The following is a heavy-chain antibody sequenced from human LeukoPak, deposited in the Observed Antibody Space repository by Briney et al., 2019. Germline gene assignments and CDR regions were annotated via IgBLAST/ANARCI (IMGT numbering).Heavy chain of an antibody. Sequence: GGSLRLSCAASGFTFSSYGMHWVRQAPGKGLEWVAVISYDGSNKYYADSVKGRFTISRDNSKNTLYLQLSSLRVEDTAVYYCAKCGGEVAAPYNWFDPWGQGTLVTVSS. V-gene: IGHV3-30*18. D-gene: IGHD2-21*01. CDR3: AKCGGEVAAPYNWFDP. CDR1: GFTFSSYG. J-gene: IGHJ5*02. CDR2: ISYDGSNK.